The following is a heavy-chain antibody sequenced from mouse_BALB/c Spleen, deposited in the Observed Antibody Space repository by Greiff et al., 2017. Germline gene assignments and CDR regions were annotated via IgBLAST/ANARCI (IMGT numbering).Heavy chain of an antibody. V-gene: IGHV1-5*01. CDR1: GYTFTSYW. D-gene: IGHD6-5*01. J-gene: IGHJ3*01. CDR3: TQPPIAGDPWFAY. CDR2: IYPGNSDT. Sequence: EVQLQESGTVLARPGASVKMSCKASGYTFTSYWMHWVKQRPGQGLEWIGAIYPGNSDTSYNQKFKGKAKLTAVTSTSTAYMELSSLTNEDSAVYYCTQPPIAGDPWFAYWGQGTLVTVSA.